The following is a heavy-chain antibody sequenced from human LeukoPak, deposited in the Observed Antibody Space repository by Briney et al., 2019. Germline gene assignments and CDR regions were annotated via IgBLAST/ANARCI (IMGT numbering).Heavy chain of an antibody. CDR2: IYYNGAT. D-gene: IGHD1-26*01. Sequence: SETLSLTCTVSSGSISSSSYYWGWIRQPPGKGRKWIGTIYYNGATQYNPSLKSRVTISVDTYKNQFSLKLTSVTAADTAVYYCAREDRVGATTGSDHWGQGTLVTVSS. CDR1: SGSISSSSYY. CDR3: AREDRVGATTGSDH. J-gene: IGHJ4*02. V-gene: IGHV4-39*01.